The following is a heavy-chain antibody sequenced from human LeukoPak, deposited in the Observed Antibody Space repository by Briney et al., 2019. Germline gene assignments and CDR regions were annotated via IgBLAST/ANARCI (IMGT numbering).Heavy chain of an antibody. CDR3: ARDRGYYFDY. CDR2: IWYDGSDK. J-gene: IGHJ4*02. D-gene: IGHD3-22*01. Sequence: GRSLRLSCAASGFTFSDYAMHWVRQAPGKGLEWVAVIWYDGSDKYCADSVKGRFTISRDNSKNTLYLQMNSLRAEDTAVYYCARDRGYYFDYWGQGTLVTVSS. V-gene: IGHV3-33*01. CDR1: GFTFSDYA.